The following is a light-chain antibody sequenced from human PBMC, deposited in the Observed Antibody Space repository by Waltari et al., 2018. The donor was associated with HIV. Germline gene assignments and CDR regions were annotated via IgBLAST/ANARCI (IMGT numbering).Light chain of an antibody. V-gene: IGKV1D-16*01. CDR1: QGISTW. Sequence: DIQMTQSPSSLSASIEDRVTITCRANQGISTWLAWYQQKPGKAPQSLIYAAFSLQSGVPSRFSGSGSGTHFTLTISSLQPEDFATYYCQQYNSYPLTFGGGTKVEIK. CDR3: QQYNSYPLT. CDR2: AAF. J-gene: IGKJ4*01.